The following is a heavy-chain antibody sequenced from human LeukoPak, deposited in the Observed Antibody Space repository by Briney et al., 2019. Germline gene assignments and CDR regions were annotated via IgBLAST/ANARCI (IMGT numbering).Heavy chain of an antibody. V-gene: IGHV3-7*01. CDR1: GFTFSSYW. Sequence: GGSLRLSCAASGFTFSSYWMSWVRQAPGKGLEWVANIKQDGSEKYYVDSVKGRFTVSRDNAKNLLYLQMNSLRAEDTAVYYCARDYCSGGSCYSPDAFDYWGQGTLVTVSS. CDR2: IKQDGSEK. J-gene: IGHJ4*02. D-gene: IGHD2-15*01. CDR3: ARDYCSGGSCYSPDAFDY.